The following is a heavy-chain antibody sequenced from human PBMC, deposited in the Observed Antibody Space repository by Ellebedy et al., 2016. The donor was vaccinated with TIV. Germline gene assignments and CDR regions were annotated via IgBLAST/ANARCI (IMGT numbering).Heavy chain of an antibody. V-gene: IGHV3-48*01. CDR1: GFTISSYS. D-gene: IGHD2-2*01. Sequence: PGGSLRLSCAAPGFTISSYSMNWVRQAPGKGLEWVSYISSSSSTIYYADSVNGRFTVSRDNAKNSLYLQMNSLRAEDTAVYYCARAPSYLGDIVVVPAASLRAYYYGMDVWGQGTTVTVSS. CDR2: ISSSSSTI. J-gene: IGHJ6*02. CDR3: ARAPSYLGDIVVVPAASLRAYYYGMDV.